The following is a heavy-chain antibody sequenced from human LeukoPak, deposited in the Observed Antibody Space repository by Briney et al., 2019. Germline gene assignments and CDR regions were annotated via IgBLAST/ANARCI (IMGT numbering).Heavy chain of an antibody. CDR1: GFTFSSYS. CDR2: ISSSSTI. J-gene: IGHJ3*02. Sequence: GGSLRLSCAASGFTFSSYSMNWVRQAPGKGLEWVSYISSSSTIYYADSVKGRFTISRDNAKNSLYLQMNSLRDEDTAVYYCARDLVTGSGSSIWGQGTMVTVSS. CDR3: ARDLVTGSGSSI. V-gene: IGHV3-48*02. D-gene: IGHD3-10*01.